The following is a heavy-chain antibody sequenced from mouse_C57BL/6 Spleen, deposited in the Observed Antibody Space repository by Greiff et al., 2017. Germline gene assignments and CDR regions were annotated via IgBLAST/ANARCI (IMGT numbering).Heavy chain of an antibody. J-gene: IGHJ2*01. CDR1: GYTFTSYW. CDR2: IDPSDSYT. V-gene: IGHV1-69*01. CDR3: ARVGQLRLRDFDY. Sequence: QVQLQQPGAELVMPGASVTLSCKASGYTFTSYWMHWVKQRPGQGLEWIGEIDPSDSYTNYNQKFKGKSTLTVDKSSSTAYMQLSSLTSEDSAVYYCARVGQLRLRDFDYWGQGTTLTVSS. D-gene: IGHD3-2*02.